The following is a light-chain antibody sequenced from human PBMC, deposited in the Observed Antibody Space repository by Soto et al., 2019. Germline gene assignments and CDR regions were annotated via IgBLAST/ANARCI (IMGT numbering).Light chain of an antibody. CDR2: DAS. CDR3: QQYNSYPH. J-gene: IGKJ4*01. CDR1: QSISGC. V-gene: IGKV1-5*01. Sequence: DIQMTQSPSTLSASEGDRATIPCRASQSISGCLAWYQQKPGKAPKLLIYDASSLESGVPSRFSGSESGTEFTLTLGSLQPDDFATYYCQQYNSYPHFGGGTKVDIK.